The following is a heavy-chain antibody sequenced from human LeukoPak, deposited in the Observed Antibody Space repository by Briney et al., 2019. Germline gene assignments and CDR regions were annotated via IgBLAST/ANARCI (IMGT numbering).Heavy chain of an antibody. CDR3: ARDPRTVRI. CDR1: GFTFSSYA. CDR2: ISENSGDT. D-gene: IGHD1-1*01. J-gene: IGHJ4*02. Sequence: GSLRLSCAASGFTFSSYAMTWVRQPPGKGLEWLSYISENSGDTNYADSVKGRFTVSRDNAKNSLYLQMNSLRVEDTAVYYCARDPRTVRIWGQGTLVTVSS. V-gene: IGHV3-21*05.